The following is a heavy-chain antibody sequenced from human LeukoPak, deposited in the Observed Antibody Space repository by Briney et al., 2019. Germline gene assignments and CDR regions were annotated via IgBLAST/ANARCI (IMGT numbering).Heavy chain of an antibody. D-gene: IGHD3-22*01. V-gene: IGHV1-46*01. CDR1: GYTFTSYY. CDR3: ARGDVETYYYDSSGYYDY. Sequence: ASVKVSCKASGYTFTSYYMHWVRQAPGQGLEWMGIINPSGGSTSYAQKFQGRVTMTRDTSTSTVYMELSSLRSEDTAVYYCARGDVETYYYDSSGYYDYWGQGTLVTVSS. J-gene: IGHJ4*02. CDR2: INPSGGST.